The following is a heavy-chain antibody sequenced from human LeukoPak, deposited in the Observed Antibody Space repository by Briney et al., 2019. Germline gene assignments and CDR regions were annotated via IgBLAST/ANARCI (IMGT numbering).Heavy chain of an antibody. J-gene: IGHJ3*02. D-gene: IGHD6-19*01. Sequence: GGSLRLSCVASGFTFSSRDWMTWVRQAPGKGLEWVAVISYDGNNKFYADSVKGRFIISRDNSKKTLNLQMFRVRTEDMAVYFCARDRGRQAVAGTYDAFDIWGLGTVVTVSS. CDR1: GFTFSSRDW. CDR2: ISYDGNNK. V-gene: IGHV3-30*03. CDR3: ARDRGRQAVAGTYDAFDI.